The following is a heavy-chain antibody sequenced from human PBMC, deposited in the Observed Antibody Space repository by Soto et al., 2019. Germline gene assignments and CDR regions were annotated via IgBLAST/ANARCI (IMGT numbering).Heavy chain of an antibody. Sequence: GGSLRLSCAASGFTFSGYSMNWVRQAPGKGLEWVSYITSSSSKIYYADSVKGRFTISRDNAKYSLYLQMDSLRAEDTAVYYCTRDPHALDYWGQGTLVTVSS. CDR1: GFTFSGYS. V-gene: IGHV3-48*01. CDR3: TRDPHALDY. D-gene: IGHD2-8*01. J-gene: IGHJ4*02. CDR2: ITSSSSKI.